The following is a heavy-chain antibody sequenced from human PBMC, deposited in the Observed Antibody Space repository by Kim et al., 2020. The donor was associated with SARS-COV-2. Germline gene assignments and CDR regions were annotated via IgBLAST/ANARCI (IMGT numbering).Heavy chain of an antibody. CDR2: IYSGGGT. J-gene: IGHJ4*02. CDR1: AFTVSSNY. D-gene: IGHD6-13*01. CDR3: AGGVLGAGTDS. Sequence: GGSLRLSCAASAFTVSSNYMSWVRQAPGKGLEWVSVIYSGGGTNYAASFKSRFTTSRDNSYNKLYLLMISLRAADTAPYYYAGGVLGAGTDSWGQGTLVT. V-gene: IGHV3-53*01.